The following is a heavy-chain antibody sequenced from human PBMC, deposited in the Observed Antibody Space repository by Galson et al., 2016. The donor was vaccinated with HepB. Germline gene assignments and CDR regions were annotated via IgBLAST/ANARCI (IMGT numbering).Heavy chain of an antibody. CDR2: MSGSGGTT. CDR3: AKAPSGCSYYFDY. Sequence: SLRLSCAASGLTFSSYGMSWVRQAPGKGLEWVSTMSGSGGTTYYADSVKGRFTISRDNSRNTVFLQMNSLTAENMVVYYCAKAPSGCSYYFDYWGQGIPVTVSS. D-gene: IGHD5-12*01. J-gene: IGHJ4*02. V-gene: IGHV3-23*01. CDR1: GLTFSSYG.